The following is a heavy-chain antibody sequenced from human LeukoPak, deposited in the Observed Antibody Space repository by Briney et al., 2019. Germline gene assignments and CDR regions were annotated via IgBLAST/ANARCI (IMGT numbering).Heavy chain of an antibody. D-gene: IGHD3-3*01. Sequence: TGGSLRLSCAASGFTFSSYAMHWVRQAPGKGLEWVAVISYDGSNKYYADSVKGRFTISRDNSKNTLYLQMNSLRAEDTAVYHCAREGVDGGFDYWGQGTLVTVSS. CDR2: ISYDGSNK. J-gene: IGHJ4*02. CDR3: AREGVDGGFDY. CDR1: GFTFSSYA. V-gene: IGHV3-30-3*01.